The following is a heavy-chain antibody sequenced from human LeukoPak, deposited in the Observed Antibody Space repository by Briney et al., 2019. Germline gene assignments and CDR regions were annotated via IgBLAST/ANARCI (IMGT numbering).Heavy chain of an antibody. CDR1: GGSFTGSNW. J-gene: IGHJ4*02. CDR2: IYHSGST. V-gene: IGHV4-4*02. CDR3: AREDYYDSSVDY. D-gene: IGHD3-22*01. Sequence: SGTLSLTCAVSGGSFTGSNWWSWVRQPPGKGLEWIGEIYHSGSTNYNPPLKSRVTISVDNSKNQFSLKLSSVTAADTAVYYCAREDYYDSSVDYWGQGTLVTVSS.